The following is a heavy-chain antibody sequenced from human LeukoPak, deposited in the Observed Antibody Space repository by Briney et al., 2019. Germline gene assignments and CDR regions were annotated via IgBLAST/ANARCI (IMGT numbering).Heavy chain of an antibody. CDR1: GYTLTELS. V-gene: IGHV1-24*01. CDR2: FDPEDGET. CDR3: AIQLAPRITIFGVVLGSSDKYFQH. D-gene: IGHD3-3*01. Sequence: ASVKVSCKVSGYTLTELSMHWVRQAPGKGLEWMGGFDPEDGETIYAQKFQGRVTMTEDTSTDTAYMELSSLRSEDTAVYYCAIQLAPRITIFGVVLGSSDKYFQHWGQGTLVTVSS. J-gene: IGHJ1*01.